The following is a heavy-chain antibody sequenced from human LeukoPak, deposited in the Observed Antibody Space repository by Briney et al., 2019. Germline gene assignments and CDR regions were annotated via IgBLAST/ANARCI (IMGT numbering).Heavy chain of an antibody. CDR1: GYTFTGYY. CDR3: ARDPYDSSSYYYSYFDY. Sequence: PGASVKVSCKASGYTFTGYYMHWVRQAPGQGLEWMGWMNPSTGVTNYAQNFQGRVTMTRDTSISTAYMELSRLRSDDTAVYYCARDPYDSSSYYYSYFDYWGQGTLVTVSS. D-gene: IGHD3-22*01. CDR2: MNPSTGVT. J-gene: IGHJ4*02. V-gene: IGHV1-2*02.